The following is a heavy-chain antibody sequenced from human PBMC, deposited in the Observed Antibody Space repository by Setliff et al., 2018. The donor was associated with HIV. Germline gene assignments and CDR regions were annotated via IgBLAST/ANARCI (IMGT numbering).Heavy chain of an antibody. CDR1: GGTFSVYG. J-gene: IGHJ4*02. CDR3: ARGSPIVWFGEFLYPEIDY. V-gene: IGHV1-69*13. CDR2: IIPKSNTP. D-gene: IGHD3-10*01. Sequence: SVKVSCKASGGTFSVYGVSWLRQAPGQGLEWVGGIIPKSNTPDYAQIFKGRLTITADESTSTAHMELVGLTSEDTAVYYCARGSPIVWFGEFLYPEIDYWGQGSLVTVSS.